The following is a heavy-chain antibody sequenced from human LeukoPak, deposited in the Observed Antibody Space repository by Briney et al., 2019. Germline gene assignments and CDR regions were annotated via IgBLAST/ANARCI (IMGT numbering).Heavy chain of an antibody. Sequence: ASVKLSCNASGYTFTIYGNSWDRLAPGQGLEWMGWFSAYNGNTNYAQKHQGRVTMTTDTSTSTAYMELRSLRSDDTAVYYCARDIVVVPAAIQYYYGMDVWGQGTTVTVSS. CDR3: ARDIVVVPAAIQYYYGMDV. D-gene: IGHD2-2*02. J-gene: IGHJ6*02. V-gene: IGHV1-18*01. CDR1: GYTFTIYG. CDR2: FSAYNGNT.